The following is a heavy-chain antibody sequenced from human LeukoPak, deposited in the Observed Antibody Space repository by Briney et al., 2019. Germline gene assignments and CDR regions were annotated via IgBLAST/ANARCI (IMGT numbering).Heavy chain of an antibody. J-gene: IGHJ1*01. CDR1: GGSISSYY. CDR2: IYTSGST. CDR3: EREMITFGGVMPSPRSVFFQQ. V-gene: IGHV4-4*07. D-gene: IGHD3-16*01. Sequence: SETLSLTCTVSGGSISSYYWSWIRQPAGKGLEWIGRIYTSGSTNYNPSLKSRVTMSVDTSKNQFSLKLSSVTAADTAVYYCEREMITFGGVMPSPRSVFFQQWGQGTLVTVSS.